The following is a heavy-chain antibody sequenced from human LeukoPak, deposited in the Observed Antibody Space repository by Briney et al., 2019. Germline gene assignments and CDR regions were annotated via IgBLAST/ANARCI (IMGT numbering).Heavy chain of an antibody. CDR1: GFTFSSYS. D-gene: IGHD4-17*01. J-gene: IGHJ4*02. V-gene: IGHV3-48*01. CDR2: ISSSSSTI. CDR3: ARGGPSYGDYSFDY. Sequence: GGSLRLSCAASGFTFSSYSMNWVRQAPGRGLEWVSYISSSSSTIYYADSVKGRFTISRDNAKNTLYLQMNSLRAEDTAVYYCARGGPSYGDYSFDYWGQGTLVTVSS.